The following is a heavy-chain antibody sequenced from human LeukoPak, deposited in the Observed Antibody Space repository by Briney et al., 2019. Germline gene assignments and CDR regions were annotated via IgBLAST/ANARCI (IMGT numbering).Heavy chain of an antibody. CDR3: AKEDFWSGPDLLYLDY. CDR2: ISGSGGST. D-gene: IGHD3-3*01. Sequence: GGSLRLSCAASGFTFSSYAMSWVRQAPGKRLEWVSAISGSGGSTYYADSVKDRFTISRDNSKNTLYLQMNSLRAEDAAVYYCAKEDFWSGPDLLYLDYWGQGTLVTASS. J-gene: IGHJ4*02. CDR1: GFTFSSYA. V-gene: IGHV3-23*01.